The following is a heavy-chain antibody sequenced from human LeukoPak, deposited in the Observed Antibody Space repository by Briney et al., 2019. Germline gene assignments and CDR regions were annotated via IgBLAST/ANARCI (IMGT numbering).Heavy chain of an antibody. J-gene: IGHJ4*02. D-gene: IGHD2-21*01. CDR2: ISGSGGST. CDR3: AKDDSARRYFDY. V-gene: IGHV3-23*01. CDR1: GFTFSSYG. Sequence: GGSLRLSCAASGFTFSSYGMSWVRQAPGKGLEWVSAISGSGGSTYYADSVKGRFTISRDNSKNTLYLQMNSLRAEDTAVYYCAKDDSARRYFDYWGQGTLVTVSS.